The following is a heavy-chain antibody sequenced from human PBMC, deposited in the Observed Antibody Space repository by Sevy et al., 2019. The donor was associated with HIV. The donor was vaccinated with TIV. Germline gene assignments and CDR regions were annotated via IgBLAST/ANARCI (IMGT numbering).Heavy chain of an antibody. Sequence: GGSLRLSCAASGFTFRRYAMHWVRQAPGQGLESVAVISYDGGKTYHADSVKGRFTISRDNSENTPYLQMNSLRAEDTAVYYCTRDGGGDYFDYWGLGTLVTVSS. J-gene: IGHJ4*02. CDR3: TRDGGGDYFDY. CDR2: ISYDGGKT. V-gene: IGHV3-30*04. CDR1: GFTFRRYA. D-gene: IGHD2-15*01.